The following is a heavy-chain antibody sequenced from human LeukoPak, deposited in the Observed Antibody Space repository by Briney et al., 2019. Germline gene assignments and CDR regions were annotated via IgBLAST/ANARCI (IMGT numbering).Heavy chain of an antibody. D-gene: IGHD4-11*01. V-gene: IGHV4-4*07. CDR3: AREQYYFDY. Sequence: PSETLSLTCAVYGGSFSGYYWSWIRQPAGKGLEWIGRIYTSGSTNYNPSLKSRVTISVDTSKNQFSLKLSSVTAADTAVYYCAREQYYFDYWGQGTLVTVSS. CDR1: GGSFSGYY. J-gene: IGHJ4*02. CDR2: IYTSGST.